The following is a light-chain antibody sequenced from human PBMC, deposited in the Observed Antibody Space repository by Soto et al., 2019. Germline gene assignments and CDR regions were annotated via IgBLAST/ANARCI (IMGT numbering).Light chain of an antibody. CDR3: QQRSDWPPLT. CDR1: QSVSSY. J-gene: IGKJ4*01. Sequence: EIVLTQSPATLSLSPGERATLSCRASQSVSSYLAWYQQKPGQAPRHLIYDASNRATGIPARFSGSGSGTDFTLTIGSLEPEDFAVYYCQQRSDWPPLTFGGGTKVEIK. V-gene: IGKV3-11*01. CDR2: DAS.